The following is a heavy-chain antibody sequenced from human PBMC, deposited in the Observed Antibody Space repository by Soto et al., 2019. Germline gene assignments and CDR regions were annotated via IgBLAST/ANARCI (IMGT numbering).Heavy chain of an antibody. CDR1: GGSISSGGYY. D-gene: IGHD6-6*01. Sequence: LTCTVSGGSISSGGYYWSWIRQHPGKGLEWIGYIYYSGSTYYNPSLKSRVTISVDTSKNQFSLKLSSVTAADTAVYYCAGTFESSSSPWFDPWGQGTLVTVSS. J-gene: IGHJ5*02. V-gene: IGHV4-31*03. CDR3: AGTFESSSSPWFDP. CDR2: IYYSGST.